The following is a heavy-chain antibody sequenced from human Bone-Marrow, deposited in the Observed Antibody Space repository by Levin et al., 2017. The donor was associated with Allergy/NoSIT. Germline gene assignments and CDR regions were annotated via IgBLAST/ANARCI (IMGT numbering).Heavy chain of an antibody. V-gene: IGHV3-30*18. Sequence: GGSLRLSCAASGFTFSSYGMHWVRQAPGKGLEWVAVISYDGSNKYYADSVKGRFTISRDNSKNTLYLQMNSLRAEDTAVYYCANLIRGVDYWGQGTLVTVSS. CDR2: ISYDGSNK. CDR1: GFTFSSYG. CDR3: ANLIRGVDY. J-gene: IGHJ4*02. D-gene: IGHD3-10*01.